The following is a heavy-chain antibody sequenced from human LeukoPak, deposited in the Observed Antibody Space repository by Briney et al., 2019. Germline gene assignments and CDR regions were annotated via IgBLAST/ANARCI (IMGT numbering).Heavy chain of an antibody. CDR2: INAGNGNT. V-gene: IGHV1-3*03. Sequence: ASVKVSCKASGYTFTSYAMHWVRQAPGQRLEWMGWINAGNGNTKYSQELQGRVTITRDTSASTAYMELSSLRSEDMAVYYCARARIRYDYVWGSYRPVLSDYWGQGTLVTVSS. CDR3: ARARIRYDYVWGSYRPVLSDY. J-gene: IGHJ4*02. D-gene: IGHD3-16*02. CDR1: GYTFTSYA.